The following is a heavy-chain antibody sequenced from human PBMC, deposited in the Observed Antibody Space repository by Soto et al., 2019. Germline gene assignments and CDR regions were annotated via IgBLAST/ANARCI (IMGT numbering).Heavy chain of an antibody. CDR3: ALWFGVLPLGGKFVGAPINS. CDR2: ISGSGTST. CDR1: GFTFSSYA. Sequence: EVQLLDSGGGLVQPGGSLRLSCAASGFTFSSYAMNWVRQAPGGGLECVSGISGSGTSTYHAYSVKGRFTISRDNSKNTVILQMNGLRADATAVYYCALWFGVLPLGGKFVGAPINSWGKGTLVTVSS. V-gene: IGHV3-23*01. D-gene: IGHD3-10*01. J-gene: IGHJ4*02.